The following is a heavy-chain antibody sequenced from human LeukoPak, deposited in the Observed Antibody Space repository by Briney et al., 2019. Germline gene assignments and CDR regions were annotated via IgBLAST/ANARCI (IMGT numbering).Heavy chain of an antibody. J-gene: IGHJ4*02. D-gene: IGHD5-12*01. V-gene: IGHV3-48*01. CDR3: ARAPLEIVAIDY. CDR1: GFTFSSYA. CDR2: SSSSGNAI. Sequence: GGSLRLSCAASGFTFSSYAMSWVRQAPGRGLEWVSYSSSSGNAIHYTDSVKGRFTISRDNARNSLYLQMDSLRVEDAAVYYCARAPLEIVAIDYWGQGTLVAVSS.